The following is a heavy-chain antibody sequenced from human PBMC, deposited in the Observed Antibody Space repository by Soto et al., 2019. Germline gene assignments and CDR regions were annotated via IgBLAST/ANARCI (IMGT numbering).Heavy chain of an antibody. CDR3: ARFGSAPYYYYGVDV. Sequence: QVQLVQSETEVKKPGASVKVSCKASGYIFTNYDINWVRQAPGQGLEWMGWVSGYNGNTKYAKKFQDRVTMTTDTSPSTVYMELRSLRSDASAVYYCARFGSAPYYYYGVDVWGQGTTVFVSS. CDR2: VSGYNGNT. V-gene: IGHV1-18*01. J-gene: IGHJ6*02. CDR1: GYIFTNYD. D-gene: IGHD3-10*01.